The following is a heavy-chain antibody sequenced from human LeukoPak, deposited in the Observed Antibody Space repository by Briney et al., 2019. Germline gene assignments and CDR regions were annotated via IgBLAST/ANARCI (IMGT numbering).Heavy chain of an antibody. D-gene: IGHD2-21*02. CDR1: GFTFSSYS. CDR2: ISSSSTYI. Sequence: SGGSLRLSCAASGFTFSSYSMNWVRQAPGKGLEWVSSISSSSTYIYYADSVKGRFTISRDNAKNSLYLQMNSLRSEDTAVYFCARDNRDWAFDYWGQGTLVTVSS. CDR3: ARDNRDWAFDY. J-gene: IGHJ4*02. V-gene: IGHV3-21*01.